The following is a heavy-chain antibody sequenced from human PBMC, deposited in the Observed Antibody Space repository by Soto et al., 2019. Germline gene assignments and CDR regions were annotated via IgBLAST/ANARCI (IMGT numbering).Heavy chain of an antibody. CDR1: GGTVAGSHW. CDR3: ASEIVTAGENYCIDP. CDR2: VYHTADT. V-gene: IGHV4-4*02. Sequence: SETLSLTLGVPGGTVAGSHWWSCVRQSPGSGLDGIENVYHTADTNYNSSTHSRVTFSVDKSNSKFSLRLTSVTAADTAVYFCASEIVTAGENYCIDPWGPGTLVTVSS. D-gene: IGHD2-21*02. J-gene: IGHJ5*02.